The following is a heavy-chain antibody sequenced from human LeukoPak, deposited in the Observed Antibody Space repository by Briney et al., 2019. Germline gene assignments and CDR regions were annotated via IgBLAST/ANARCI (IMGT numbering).Heavy chain of an antibody. V-gene: IGHV3-66*02. D-gene: IGHD6-13*01. J-gene: IGHJ4*02. CDR2: IYSGGST. Sequence: PGGSLRLSCAASGFTVSSNYMSWVRQAPGKGLEWVSVIYSGGSTYYADSVKGRFTISRDNSKNTLYLQMSSLRAEGTAVYYCARGGSSSWPFDYWGQGTLVTVSS. CDR1: GFTVSSNY. CDR3: ARGGSSSWPFDY.